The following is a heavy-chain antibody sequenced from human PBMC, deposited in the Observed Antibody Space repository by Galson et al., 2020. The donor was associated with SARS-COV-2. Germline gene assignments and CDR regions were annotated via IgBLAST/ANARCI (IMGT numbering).Heavy chain of an antibody. CDR1: GFTFSSYW. V-gene: IGHV3-7*03. D-gene: IGHD4-17*01. CDR3: ARVKIYYGDYGGSYYYYYYMDV. Sequence: GGSLRLSCAASGFTFSSYWMSWVRQAPGKGLEWVANIKQDGSEKYYVDSVKGRFIIARDNAKNSLYLQMNSLRAEDTAVYYCARVKIYYGDYGGSYYYYYYMDVWGKGTTVTVSS. J-gene: IGHJ6*03. CDR2: IKQDGSEK.